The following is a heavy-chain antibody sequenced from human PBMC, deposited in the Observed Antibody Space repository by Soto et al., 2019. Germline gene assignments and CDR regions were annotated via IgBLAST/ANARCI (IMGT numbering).Heavy chain of an antibody. CDR3: ARAPSYEVAYGMDV. D-gene: IGHD2-8*01. V-gene: IGHV1-8*01. CDR2: INPNSGNT. CDR1: GYAFTSDD. Sequence: ASVNGSCKTAGYAFTSDDINWGRQTTGQGLEWMGWINPNSGNTGYAQKFQGRVTMTRNTSISTAYMELSSLRSEDTAVYYCARAPSYEVAYGMDVWGQGTTVTVSS. J-gene: IGHJ6*02.